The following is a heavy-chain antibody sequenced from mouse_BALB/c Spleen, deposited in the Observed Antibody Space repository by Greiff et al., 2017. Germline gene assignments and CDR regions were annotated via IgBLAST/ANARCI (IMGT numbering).Heavy chain of an antibody. CDR3: AREGIAY. CDR1: GYAFTNYL. V-gene: IGHV1-54*01. Sequence: QVQLQQSGAELVRPGTSVKVSCKASGYAFTNYLIEWVKQRPGQGLEWIGVINPGSGGTNYNEKFKGKATLTADKSSSTAYMQLSSLTSDDSAVYFCAREGIAYWGQGTLVTVSA. J-gene: IGHJ3*01. CDR2: INPGSGGT.